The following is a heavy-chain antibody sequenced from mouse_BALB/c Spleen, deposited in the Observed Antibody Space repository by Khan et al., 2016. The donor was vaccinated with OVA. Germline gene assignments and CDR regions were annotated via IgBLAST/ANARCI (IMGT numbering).Heavy chain of an antibody. V-gene: IGHV2-5*01. CDR3: AKKITTVDYYAMDY. Sequence: QVQLKQSGPGLVQPSQSLSITCTVSGFSLTSYGVHWVRQSPGKGLEWLGVIWRGGSTDYNAAFMSRLSITKDNSKSQVFFKMNSLQADDTAIYXCAKKITTVDYYAMDYWGQGTSVTVSS. D-gene: IGHD1-1*01. CDR1: GFSLTSYG. CDR2: IWRGGST. J-gene: IGHJ4*01.